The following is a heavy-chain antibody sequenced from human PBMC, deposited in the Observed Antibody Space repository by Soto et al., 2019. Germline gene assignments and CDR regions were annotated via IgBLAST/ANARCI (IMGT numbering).Heavy chain of an antibody. CDR1: GYTLNNYY. Sequence: QAQVVQSGAAVKEPGASVKVSCKTSGYTLNNYYIHWARQAPGQGLQWMGMINVRGGNTFYAQEFQVRVAMTSDTSASTVYMELNGLTSDDTAVYYCATSLGREFATGDYWGQGSLVTVSS. D-gene: IGHD2-15*01. CDR3: ATSLGREFATGDY. J-gene: IGHJ4*02. V-gene: IGHV1-46*02. CDR2: INVRGGNT.